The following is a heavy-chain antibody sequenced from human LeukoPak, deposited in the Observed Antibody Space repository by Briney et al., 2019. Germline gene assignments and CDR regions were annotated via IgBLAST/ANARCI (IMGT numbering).Heavy chain of an antibody. CDR1: GYTFTSYG. J-gene: IGHJ4*02. Sequence: ASVKVSCKASGYTFTSYGINWVRQAPGQGLEWMGWINTNTGNPTYAQGFTGRFVFSLETSVSTAYLQIFSLKAEDTAIYYCVKMTAYQRLWKAFDYWGQGTLVTVSS. V-gene: IGHV7-4-1*01. CDR3: VKMTAYQRLWKAFDY. CDR2: INTNTGNP. D-gene: IGHD2-2*01.